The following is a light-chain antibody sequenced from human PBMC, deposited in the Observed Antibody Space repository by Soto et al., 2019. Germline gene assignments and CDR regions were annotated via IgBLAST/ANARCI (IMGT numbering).Light chain of an antibody. Sequence: QAVVTQEPSLTVSPGGTDTLTCASNSGPVTSGHYPNWFQQKPGQAPRALIHDTSNKHSWTPARFSGSLLGGKAALTLSGVQPEDEAEYYCLLYYSGPWVFGGGTKLTVL. CDR2: DTS. V-gene: IGLV7-43*01. CDR1: SGPVTSGHY. J-gene: IGLJ3*02. CDR3: LLYYSGPWV.